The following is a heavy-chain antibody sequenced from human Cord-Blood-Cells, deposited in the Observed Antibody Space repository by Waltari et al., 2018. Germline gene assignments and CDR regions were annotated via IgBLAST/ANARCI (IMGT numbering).Heavy chain of an antibody. D-gene: IGHD6-19*01. Sequence: QVQLQQWGAGLLKPSETLSLTCAVDGGSFSGYYWSWIRHPPGKGLGGIGETNQSGSTNYSPFLKSRVTISVDTSKNQFSLKLSSVSAADTAVYYCARCRSGWYFRWFDPWGQGTLVTVSS. CDR2: TNQSGST. V-gene: IGHV4-34*01. J-gene: IGHJ5*02. CDR3: ARCRSGWYFRWFDP. CDR1: GGSFSGYY.